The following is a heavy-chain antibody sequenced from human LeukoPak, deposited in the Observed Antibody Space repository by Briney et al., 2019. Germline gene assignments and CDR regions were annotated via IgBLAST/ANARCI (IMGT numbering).Heavy chain of an antibody. J-gene: IGHJ6*03. Sequence: ASVKVSCKASGYTFTSYDINWVRQAPGQGLEWMGWISAYNGNTNYAQKLQGRVTTTTDTSTSTAYMELRSLRSDDTAVYYCARGQPEITIFGVGYYMDVWGKGTTVTVSS. V-gene: IGHV1-18*01. CDR1: GYTFTSYD. CDR2: ISAYNGNT. D-gene: IGHD3-3*01. CDR3: ARGQPEITIFGVGYYMDV.